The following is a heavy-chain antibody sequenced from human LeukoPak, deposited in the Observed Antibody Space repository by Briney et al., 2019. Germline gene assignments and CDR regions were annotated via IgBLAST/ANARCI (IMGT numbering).Heavy chain of an antibody. D-gene: IGHD1-26*01. J-gene: IGHJ4*02. CDR1: GFTFRNYG. CDR2: IIGGEDYT. V-gene: IGHV3-23*01. Sequence: GGSLRLSCTVSGFTFRNYGMNWVRQAPGKGLEWVPGIIGGEDYTYYADSVKGRFTISRENSKNKLYLHMNSLRVDDTALYYCAKSSRVGTYYFDYWGQGTVVTVSS. CDR3: AKSSRVGTYYFDY.